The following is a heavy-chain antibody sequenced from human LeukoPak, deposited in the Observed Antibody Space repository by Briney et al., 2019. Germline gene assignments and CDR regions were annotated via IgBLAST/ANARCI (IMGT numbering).Heavy chain of an antibody. CDR2: IKQDGSEK. Sequence: GGSLRLSCAASGFTFSSYWMSWVRQAPGKGLEWVANIKQDGSEKYYVDSVKGRFTISRDNAKNSLYLQMNSLRAEDTAVYYCARVTGYYDSSGYYYKYFDYWGQGTLVTVSS. J-gene: IGHJ4*02. CDR3: ARVTGYYDSSGYYYKYFDY. CDR1: GFTFSSYW. V-gene: IGHV3-7*01. D-gene: IGHD3-22*01.